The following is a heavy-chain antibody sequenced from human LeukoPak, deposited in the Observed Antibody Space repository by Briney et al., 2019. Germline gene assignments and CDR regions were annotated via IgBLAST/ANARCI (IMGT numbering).Heavy chain of an antibody. CDR2: ISGSGGST. D-gene: IGHD6-19*01. CDR3: ARDTVSSGWYVFGFDY. CDR1: GFTFSSYA. J-gene: IGHJ4*02. Sequence: PGGSLRLSCAASGFTFSSYAMSWVRQAPGKGLEWVSAISGSGGSTYYADSVKGRFTISRDNSKNTLYLQMNSLRAEDTAVYYCARDTVSSGWYVFGFDYWGQGTLVTVSS. V-gene: IGHV3-23*01.